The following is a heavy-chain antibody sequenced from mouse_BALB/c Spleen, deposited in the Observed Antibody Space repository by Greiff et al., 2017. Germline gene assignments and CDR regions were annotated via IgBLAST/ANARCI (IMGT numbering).Heavy chain of an antibody. CDR2: ISDGGSYT. D-gene: IGHD2-2*01. Sequence: EVKLMESGGGLVKPGGSLKLSCAASGFTFSDYYMYWVRQTPEKRLEWVATISDGGSYTYYPDSVKGRFTISRDNAKNNLYLQMSSLKSEDTAMYYCARGGLYGYDPYWYFDVWGAGTTVTVSS. J-gene: IGHJ1*01. V-gene: IGHV5-4*02. CDR1: GFTFSDYY. CDR3: ARGGLYGYDPYWYFDV.